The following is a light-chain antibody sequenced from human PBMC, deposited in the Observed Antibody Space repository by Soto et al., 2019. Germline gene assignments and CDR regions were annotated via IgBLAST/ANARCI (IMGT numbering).Light chain of an antibody. J-gene: IGKJ1*01. CDR3: QQYGSSRT. CDR1: QSVSSSY. Sequence: EIVLTQSPGTLSLSPGERATLSCRASQSVSSSYLAWYQQKPGQAPRLLIYGASSRATGIPDRFSGSWSGTDSTLTISRLEPEDFAVYYCQQYGSSRTFGQGTKVDIK. V-gene: IGKV3-20*01. CDR2: GAS.